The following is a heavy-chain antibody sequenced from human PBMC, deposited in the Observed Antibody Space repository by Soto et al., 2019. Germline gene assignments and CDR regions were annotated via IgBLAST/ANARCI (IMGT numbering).Heavy chain of an antibody. CDR3: AKDGYYDLDMDV. CDR2: SSGSGGST. CDR1: GFTLSNYA. V-gene: IGHV3-23*01. J-gene: IGHJ6*02. Sequence: GGPLRVSCSASGFTLSNYAMSWVRQAPGKGLEWVSASSGSGGSTYYANSVKGRFTISRDNSKNTLYLQLNSLRAEDTAVYYCAKDGYYDLDMDVWGQGTTVTVSS.